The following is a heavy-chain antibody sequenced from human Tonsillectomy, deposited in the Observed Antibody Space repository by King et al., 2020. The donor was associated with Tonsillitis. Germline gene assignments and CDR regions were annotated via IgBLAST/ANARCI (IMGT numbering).Heavy chain of an antibody. D-gene: IGHD3-22*01. Sequence: QLLQSGAEVKKPGASGKVSCKASGYTFTGYFMHWVRQAPGQGLEWMGWINTNSGATNYAQKFQGRVTMTRDTSISTAYMELSRLRSIDTAVYYCARSGGGYYYDSSGFAFDIWGQGTMVTVSS. V-gene: IGHV1-2*02. CDR2: INTNSGAT. CDR1: GYTFTGYF. J-gene: IGHJ3*02. CDR3: ARSGGGYYYDSSGFAFDI.